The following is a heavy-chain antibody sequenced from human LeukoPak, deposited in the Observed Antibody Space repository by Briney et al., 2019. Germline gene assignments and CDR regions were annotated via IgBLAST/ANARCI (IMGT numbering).Heavy chain of an antibody. Sequence: GGTLRLSCAASGFTFSRYGMSWVRHAPGKGLEWVSAISGSGGTTYYADSVKGWFTISRDNSKNTLYLQMNSLRAEDTAVYYCAKEGRSFPWGQGTLVTVSS. V-gene: IGHV3-23*01. J-gene: IGHJ5*02. CDR2: ISGSGGTT. CDR1: GFTFSRYG. CDR3: AKEGRSFP.